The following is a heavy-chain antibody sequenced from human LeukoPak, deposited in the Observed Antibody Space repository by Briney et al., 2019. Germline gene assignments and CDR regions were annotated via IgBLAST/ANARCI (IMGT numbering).Heavy chain of an antibody. Sequence: PSETLSLTCTVSGGSISSYYWSWIRQPPGKGREWIGSIHYSGSTTYNPSLKSRVTISVDTSKNQFSLKLSSVTAADTAVYYCARRLGGTSIGFDYWGQGTLVTVSS. V-gene: IGHV4-59*08. J-gene: IGHJ4*02. CDR3: ARRLGGTSIGFDY. CDR1: GGSISSYY. D-gene: IGHD2-2*01. CDR2: IHYSGST.